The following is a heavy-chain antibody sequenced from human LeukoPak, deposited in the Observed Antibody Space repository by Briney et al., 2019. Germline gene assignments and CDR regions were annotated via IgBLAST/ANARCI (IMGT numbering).Heavy chain of an antibody. CDR1: GFTVSSNY. V-gene: IGHV3-66*01. CDR3: AREMSEIGGYSYGYFDY. Sequence: GGSLRLSCAASGFTVSSNYMSWVRQAPGKGLEWVSVISSGGSTYYADSVKGRFTISRDTTKNTMYLQMNSLRAEDTAVYYCAREMSEIGGYSYGYFDYWGQGTLVTVSS. D-gene: IGHD5-18*01. CDR2: ISSGGST. J-gene: IGHJ4*02.